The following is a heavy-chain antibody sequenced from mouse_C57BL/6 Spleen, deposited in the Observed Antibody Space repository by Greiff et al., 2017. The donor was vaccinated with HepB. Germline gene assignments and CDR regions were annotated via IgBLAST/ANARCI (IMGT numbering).Heavy chain of an antibody. CDR3: ARWLLHDYAMDY. V-gene: IGHV1-80*01. CDR1: GYTFSSYW. CDR2: IYPGDGDT. Sequence: VKLMESGAELVKPGASVKISCKASGYTFSSYWMNWVKQRPGKGLEWIGQIYPGDGDTNYNGKFKGKATLTADKSSSTAYMQLSSLTSEDSAVYFCARWLLHDYAMDYWGQGTSVTVSS. J-gene: IGHJ4*01. D-gene: IGHD2-3*01.